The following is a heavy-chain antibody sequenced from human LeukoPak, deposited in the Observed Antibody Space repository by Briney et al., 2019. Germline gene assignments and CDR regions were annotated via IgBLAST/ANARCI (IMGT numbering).Heavy chain of an antibody. CDR2: ISASRGIT. CDR3: ARDLLRHFDSYYIGNAFDI. J-gene: IGHJ3*02. V-gene: IGHV3-48*04. CDR1: GFNYSSYT. D-gene: IGHD3-9*01. Sequence: PGGSQRLSCAASGFNYSSYTMNWVRQAPGMGLEWLSYISASRGITYYADSVKGRFTISRDNAKNSLYLQMNSLRAEDTAVYYCARDLLRHFDSYYIGNAFDIWGQGTMVTVSS.